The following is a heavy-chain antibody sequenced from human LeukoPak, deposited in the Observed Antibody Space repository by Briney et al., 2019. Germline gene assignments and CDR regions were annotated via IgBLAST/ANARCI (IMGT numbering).Heavy chain of an antibody. Sequence: GGSLRLSCAASGFTFSTYAMSWVRQAPGKGLEWVSGIGASGGSTYYADSVKGRFTISRDNSKNTLYLQMNSLRTEDTAVYYCAKAEGYDILTGLDYWGQGTLVTVSS. CDR3: AKAEGYDILTGLDY. CDR1: GFTFSTYA. CDR2: IGASGGST. V-gene: IGHV3-23*01. J-gene: IGHJ4*02. D-gene: IGHD3-9*01.